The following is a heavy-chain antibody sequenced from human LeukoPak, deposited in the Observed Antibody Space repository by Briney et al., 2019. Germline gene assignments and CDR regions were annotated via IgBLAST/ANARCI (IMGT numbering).Heavy chain of an antibody. Sequence: GGSLRLSCAASGFTFSTYDFHWVRQTTGKGLEWISATGTAGDTWYSGSVKGRFTISRENAKSSMYLQMNSLRVGDTAVYYCARQNRNGFDYWGQGTLVTVSS. D-gene: IGHD2-8*01. J-gene: IGHJ4*02. CDR2: TGTAGDT. CDR3: ARQNRNGFDY. CDR1: GFTFSTYD. V-gene: IGHV3-13*01.